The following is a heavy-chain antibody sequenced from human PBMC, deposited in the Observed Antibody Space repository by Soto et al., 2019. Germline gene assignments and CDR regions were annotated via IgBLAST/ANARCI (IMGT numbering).Heavy chain of an antibody. Sequence: GGSLRLSCAASGFTFSNAWMSWVRQAPGKGLEWVGRIKSKTDGGTTDYAAPVKGRFTISRDDSKNTLYLQMNSLKTEDTAVYYCTTALDYYGPVGYFDYWGQGTLVTVSS. CDR2: IKSKTDGGTT. J-gene: IGHJ4*02. D-gene: IGHD3-10*01. CDR1: GFTFSNAW. CDR3: TTALDYYGPVGYFDY. V-gene: IGHV3-15*01.